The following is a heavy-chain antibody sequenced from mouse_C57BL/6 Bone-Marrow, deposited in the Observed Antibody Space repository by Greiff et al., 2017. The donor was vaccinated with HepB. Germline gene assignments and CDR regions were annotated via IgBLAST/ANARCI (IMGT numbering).Heavy chain of an antibody. J-gene: IGHJ4*01. CDR1: GYTFTNYW. Sequence: QVQLQQSGAELVRPGTSVKMSCKASGYTFTNYWIGWAKQRPGHGLEWIGDIYPGGGYTNYNEKFKGKATLTADKSSSTAYMQFSSLTSEDSAIYYCARNGNYGLYAMDYWGQGTSVTVSS. V-gene: IGHV1-63*01. CDR2: IYPGGGYT. D-gene: IGHD2-1*01. CDR3: ARNGNYGLYAMDY.